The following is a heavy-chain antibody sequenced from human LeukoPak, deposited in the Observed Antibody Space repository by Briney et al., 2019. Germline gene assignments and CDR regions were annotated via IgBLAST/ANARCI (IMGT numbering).Heavy chain of an antibody. CDR2: IFYSGTT. CDR1: GGSISSYY. J-gene: IGHJ5*02. D-gene: IGHD3-22*01. CDR3: ARRESYYYDSSGYYRWFDP. V-gene: IGHV4-59*01. Sequence: MASETLSLTCTVSGGSISSYYWNWIRQPPGKGLEWIGYIFYSGTTNYNPSLKSRVSMSVDTSKNQFSLKLSSVTAADTAVYYCARRESYYYDSSGYYRWFDPWGQGTLVTVSS.